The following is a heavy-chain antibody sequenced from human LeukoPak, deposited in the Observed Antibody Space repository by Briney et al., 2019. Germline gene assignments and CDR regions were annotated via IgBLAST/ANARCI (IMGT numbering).Heavy chain of an antibody. Sequence: GGSLRLSCAASGFTFSDYYMSWIRQAPGKGLEWASYINRSGSTIYYADSVKDRFTISRDNAKNSLYLQMNSLRAEDTAVYYCAKKGYYDGSGYYMYYFDHWGQGTLVTVSS. CDR3: AKKGYYDGSGYYMYYFDH. J-gene: IGHJ4*02. CDR1: GFTFSDYY. V-gene: IGHV3-11*01. CDR2: INRSGSTI. D-gene: IGHD3-22*01.